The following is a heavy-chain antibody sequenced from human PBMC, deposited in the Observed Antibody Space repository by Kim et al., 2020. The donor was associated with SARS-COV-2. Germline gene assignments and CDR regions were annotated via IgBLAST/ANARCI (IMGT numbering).Heavy chain of an antibody. D-gene: IGHD2-15*01. CDR3: VKDRSNAWALDY. Sequence: GGSLRLSCAASGFTFSSYYMHWVRQAPGKGLEWVTIISEDGTYKNYVGSVKGRFAISRDNSKDTLYLQMSSLRAEDTAVYYCVKDRSNAWALDYWGRGIL. J-gene: IGHJ4*02. CDR1: GFTFSSYY. V-gene: IGHV3-30*18. CDR2: ISEDGTYK.